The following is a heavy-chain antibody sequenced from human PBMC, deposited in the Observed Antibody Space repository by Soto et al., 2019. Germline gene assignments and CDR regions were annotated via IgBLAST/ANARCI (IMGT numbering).Heavy chain of an antibody. J-gene: IGHJ4*02. CDR2: ISGSSGNT. CDR1: KLTYSDYA. CDR3: VRDLNWNFDK. Sequence: PGGSLRLSCEASKLTYSDYAMTWVRQAPGKGLEWVASISGSSGNTYYVDSVKGRFAISRDNAKSTLYLQMNSLRAEDTAVYYCVRDLNWNFDKWGQGTLVTVSS. D-gene: IGHD3-3*01. V-gene: IGHV3-23*01.